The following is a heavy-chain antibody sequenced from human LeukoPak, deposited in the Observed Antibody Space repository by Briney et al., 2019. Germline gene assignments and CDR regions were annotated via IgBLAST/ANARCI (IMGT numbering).Heavy chain of an antibody. CDR1: GFTFSSYW. D-gene: IGHD5-12*01. CDR2: INSDGSST. V-gene: IGHV3-74*01. CDR3: ARANSGYDSFGYGY. J-gene: IGHJ4*02. Sequence: GGSLRLSCAASGFTFSSYWMHWVRQAPGKGLVWVSRINSDGSSTSYADSAKGRFTISRDNAKNTLYLQMNSLRAEDTAVYYCARANSGYDSFGYGYWGQGTLVTVSS.